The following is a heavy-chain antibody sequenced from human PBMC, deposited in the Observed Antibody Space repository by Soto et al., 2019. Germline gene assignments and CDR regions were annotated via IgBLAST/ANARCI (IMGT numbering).Heavy chain of an antibody. J-gene: IGHJ6*02. CDR1: GFTFSTYG. Sequence: GGSLRLSCAASGFTFSTYGMQWVRQAPGKGLEWVAVISYDGYLKYYVDAVKGRFTVARDNSKNTLFLEMNSLRVEDTAVYFCAKDFKVSGSHYGTLNYYYGMDVWGQGTTVTVSS. CDR3: AKDFKVSGSHYGTLNYYYGMDV. D-gene: IGHD3-10*01. CDR2: ISYDGYLK. V-gene: IGHV3-30*18.